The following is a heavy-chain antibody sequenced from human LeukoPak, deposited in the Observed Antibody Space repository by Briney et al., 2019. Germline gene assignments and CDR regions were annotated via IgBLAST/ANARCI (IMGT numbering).Heavy chain of an antibody. J-gene: IGHJ4*02. D-gene: IGHD6-13*01. CDR2: IYSGGST. CDR3: ARDRGSSWTYSFDY. Sequence: GGSLRLSCAASGFSVSSNHMSWVRQAPGKGLEWVSVIYSGGSTYYADSVKGRFTISRDNSKNTLYLQVNSLRAEDTAVYYCARDRGSSWTYSFDYWGQRTLVTVSS. CDR1: GFSVSSNH. V-gene: IGHV3-53*01.